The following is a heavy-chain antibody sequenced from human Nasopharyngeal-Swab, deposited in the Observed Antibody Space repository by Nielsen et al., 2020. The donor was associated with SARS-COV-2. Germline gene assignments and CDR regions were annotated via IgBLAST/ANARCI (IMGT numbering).Heavy chain of an antibody. CDR2: VIPVAGVE. D-gene: IGHD3/OR15-3a*01. V-gene: IGHV1-69*04. CDR3: VREGQTLDISGFFDL. CDR1: GGSFSSYA. Sequence: SVKVSCKASGGSFSSYAISWVRQAPGQGLEWMGRVIPVAGVENYAQSFQGRVTLSVDKSRTSAYMELISLTSEDTAVYYCVREGQTLDISGFFDLWGRGTLVTVSS. J-gene: IGHJ2*01.